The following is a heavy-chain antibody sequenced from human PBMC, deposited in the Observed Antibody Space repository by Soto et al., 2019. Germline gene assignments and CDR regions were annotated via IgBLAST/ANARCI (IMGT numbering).Heavy chain of an antibody. CDR2: INPNSGGT. CDR3: ARGKQWLVQPFDY. CDR1: GYTFTGYY. D-gene: IGHD6-19*01. J-gene: IGHJ4*02. Sequence: ASVKVSCKASGYTFTGYYMHWVRQAPGQGLEWMGWINPNSGGTNYAQKFQGWVTMTRDTSISTAYMELSRLRSDDTAVYYCARGKQWLVQPFDYWGQGTLVTVSS. V-gene: IGHV1-2*04.